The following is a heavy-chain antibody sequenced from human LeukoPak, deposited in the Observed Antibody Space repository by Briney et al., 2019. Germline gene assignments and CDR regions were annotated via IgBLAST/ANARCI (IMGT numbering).Heavy chain of an antibody. D-gene: IGHD3-3*01. Sequence: GGSLRLSCAASGFSFSSYEMNWVRQAPGKGLEWISYISSSGSTKYYADSVKGRFTISRDNAKNSLYLQMNSLRVEDTAVYYCARAAQGYDFWNYWGQGTLVTVSS. V-gene: IGHV3-48*03. J-gene: IGHJ4*02. CDR2: ISSSGSTK. CDR1: GFSFSSYE. CDR3: ARAAQGYDFWNY.